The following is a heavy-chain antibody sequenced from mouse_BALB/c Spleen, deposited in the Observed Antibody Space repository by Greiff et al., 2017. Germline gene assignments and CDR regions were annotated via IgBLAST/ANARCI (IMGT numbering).Heavy chain of an antibody. CDR3: ARDYGYRNPWFAY. J-gene: IGHJ3*01. D-gene: IGHD1-2*01. V-gene: IGHV1S81*02. CDR1: GYTFTSYW. CDR2: INPSNGRT. Sequence: QVQLQQPGAELVKPGASVKLSCKASGYTFTSYWMHWVKQRPGQGLEWIGEINPSNGRTNYNEKFKSKATLTVDKSSSTAYMQLSSLTSEDSAVYYCARDYGYRNPWFAYWGQGTLVTVSA.